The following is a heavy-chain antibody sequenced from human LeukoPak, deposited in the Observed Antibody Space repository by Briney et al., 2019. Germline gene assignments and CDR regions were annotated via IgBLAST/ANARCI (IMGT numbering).Heavy chain of an antibody. V-gene: IGHV3-30*18. CDR2: ISYDGSNI. Sequence: GGSLRLSCAASGFTFSSYGMHWVRQVPGKGLEWVAVISYDGSNIYYGDSVKGRFTISRDNSKNTLYLQMNSLRADDTAVYYCAKDFHSGYWGQGTLVTVSS. CDR1: GFTFSSYG. CDR3: AKDFHSGY. J-gene: IGHJ4*02.